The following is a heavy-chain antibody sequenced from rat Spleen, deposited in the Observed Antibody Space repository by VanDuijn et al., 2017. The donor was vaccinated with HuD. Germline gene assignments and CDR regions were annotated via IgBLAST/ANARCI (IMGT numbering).Heavy chain of an antibody. CDR1: GFTFSDYY. Sequence: EVQLVESDGGLVQPGRSLKLSCAASGFTFSDYYMAWVRQAPTKGLEWVASRSYDGSSTYYRDSVKGRFTISRDNAKSTLYLQMDSLRSEDTATYYCTTVGTEGIDWYFDFWGPGTMVTVSS. D-gene: IGHD1-11*01. CDR2: RSYDGSST. V-gene: IGHV5-20*01. CDR3: TTVGTEGIDWYFDF. J-gene: IGHJ1*01.